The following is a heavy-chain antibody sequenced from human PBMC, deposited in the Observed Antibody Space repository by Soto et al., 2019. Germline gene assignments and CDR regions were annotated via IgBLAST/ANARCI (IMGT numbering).Heavy chain of an antibody. Sequence: SETLSLTCTVSGSSISSGNYYWSWIRQPPGKGLEWIGFISYSGTTHYSASLRSRFSISVDTSKNQFSLDLSSVTAADTAVYYCATMGTPVTGLYYFDYWGQGTLVT. J-gene: IGHJ4*02. CDR2: ISYSGTT. V-gene: IGHV4-30-4*01. CDR1: GSSISSGNYY. CDR3: ATMGTPVTGLYYFDY. D-gene: IGHD4-17*01.